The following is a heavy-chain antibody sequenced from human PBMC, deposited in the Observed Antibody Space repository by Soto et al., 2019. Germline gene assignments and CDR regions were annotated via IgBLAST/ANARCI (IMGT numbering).Heavy chain of an antibody. CDR1: GGSVSSGGYY. D-gene: IGHD1-26*01. J-gene: IGHJ4*02. Sequence: SETLSLTCTLSGGSVSSGGYYWSLIRQPPGKGLEWIGYIYYSGSTNYNPSLKSRVTISVDTSKNQFSLKLSSVTAADTDVYYCARRWGPTFDYWGQGTLVTVSS. CDR3: ARRWGPTFDY. V-gene: IGHV4-61*08. CDR2: IYYSGST.